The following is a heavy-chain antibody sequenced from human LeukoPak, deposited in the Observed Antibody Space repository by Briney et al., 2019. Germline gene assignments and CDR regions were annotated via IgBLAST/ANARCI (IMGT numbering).Heavy chain of an antibody. V-gene: IGHV3-23*01. CDR3: AKVGPIDDYGDYFRGRRERNWFDP. Sequence: PGGSLRLSCAASGFTFSSYAMSWVRQAPGKGLEWVSAISGSGGSTYYADSVKGRFTISRDNSKNTLYLQMNSLRAEDTAVYYCAKVGPIDDYGDYFRGRRERNWFDPWGQGTLVTVSS. J-gene: IGHJ5*02. CDR2: ISGSGGST. CDR1: GFTFSSYA. D-gene: IGHD4-17*01.